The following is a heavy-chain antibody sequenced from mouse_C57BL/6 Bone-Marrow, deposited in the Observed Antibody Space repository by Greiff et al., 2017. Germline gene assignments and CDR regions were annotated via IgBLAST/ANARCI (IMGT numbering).Heavy chain of an antibody. V-gene: IGHV5-12*01. CDR1: GFTFSDYY. D-gene: IGHD2-5*01. Sequence: EVNVVESGGGLVQPGGSLKLSCAASGFTFSDYYMYWVRQTPEKRLEWVAYISNGGGSTYYPDTVKGRFTISRDNAKNTLYLQMSRLKSEDTAMYYCARHYYSNPYYAMDYWGQGTSVTVSS. CDR3: ARHYYSNPYYAMDY. CDR2: ISNGGGST. J-gene: IGHJ4*01.